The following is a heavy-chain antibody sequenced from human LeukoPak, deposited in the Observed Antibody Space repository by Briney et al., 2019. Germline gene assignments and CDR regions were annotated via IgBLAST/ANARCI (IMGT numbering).Heavy chain of an antibody. CDR2: ISSSSSYI. Sequence: PGGSLRLSCAASGFTFSSYSMNWVRQAPGKGLEWVSSISSSSSYIYYADSVKGRFTISRDNAKNSLYLQMNSLRAEDTAVYYCARGRPNYYGSGSYLLVFDYWGQGTLVTVSS. J-gene: IGHJ4*02. CDR3: ARGRPNYYGSGSYLLVFDY. CDR1: GFTFSSYS. V-gene: IGHV3-21*01. D-gene: IGHD3-10*01.